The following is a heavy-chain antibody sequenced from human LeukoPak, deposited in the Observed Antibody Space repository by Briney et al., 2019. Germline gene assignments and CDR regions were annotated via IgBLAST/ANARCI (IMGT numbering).Heavy chain of an antibody. CDR2: ISAYNGNT. D-gene: IGHD3-22*01. CDR1: GYTFTSYG. Sequence: ASVKVSCKASGYTFTSYGISWVRQAPGQGLEWMGWISAYNGNTNYAQKLQGRVTMTTDTSTSTAYMELRSLRSDDTAVYYCARAYYYDSSGYGTSFDYWGQGTLVTVSS. J-gene: IGHJ4*02. CDR3: ARAYYYDSSGYGTSFDY. V-gene: IGHV1-18*01.